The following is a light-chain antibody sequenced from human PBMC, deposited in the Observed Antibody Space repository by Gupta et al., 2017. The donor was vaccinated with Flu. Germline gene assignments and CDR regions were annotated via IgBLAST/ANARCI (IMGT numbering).Light chain of an antibody. CDR3: QSYDNSLSGSKV. J-gene: IGLJ3*02. Sequence: QFVLTQPPSVSGAPGQRVTISCTGSTSNIGAGYDVHWYQQVPGRAPKRLIFGNNNRPSGVADRFSGSKSGTSASLAIAGLQAEDEADYDCQSYDNSLSGSKVFGGGTKLTVL. CDR2: GNN. CDR1: TSNIGAGYD. V-gene: IGLV1-40*01.